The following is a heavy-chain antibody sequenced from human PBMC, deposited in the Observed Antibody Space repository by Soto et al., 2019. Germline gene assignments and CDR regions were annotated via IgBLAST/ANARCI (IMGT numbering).Heavy chain of an antibody. V-gene: IGHV4-39*01. D-gene: IGHD6-19*01. CDR2: IYYSGST. CDR1: GGSISSSSYY. CDR3: ARGAEQWLVPLDY. Sequence: SETLSLTCTVSGGSISSSSYYWGWIRQPPGKGLEWIGSIYYSGSTYYNPSLKSRVTISVDTSKNQFSLKLSPVTAADTAVYYCARGAEQWLVPLDYWGQGTLVTVSS. J-gene: IGHJ4*02.